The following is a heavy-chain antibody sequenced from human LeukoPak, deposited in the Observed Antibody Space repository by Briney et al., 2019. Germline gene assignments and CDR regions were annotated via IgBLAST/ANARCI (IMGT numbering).Heavy chain of an antibody. CDR3: ARVLYNWNDVFGY. CDR2: ISSSSSYI. V-gene: IGHV3-21*01. CDR1: GFAFSSYS. J-gene: IGHJ4*02. D-gene: IGHD1-1*01. Sequence: GGSLRLSCAASGFAFSSYSMNWVRQAPGKGLEWVSSISSSSSYIYYADPVEGRFTISRDNAKNSLYLQMNSLRAEDTAVYYCARVLYNWNDVFGYWGQGTLVTVSS.